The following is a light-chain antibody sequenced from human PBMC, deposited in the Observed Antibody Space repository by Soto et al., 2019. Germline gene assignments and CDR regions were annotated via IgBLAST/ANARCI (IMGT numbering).Light chain of an antibody. CDR2: GAS. V-gene: IGKV3-15*01. CDR3: QQYNNWPPYT. Sequence: EIVMTQSPATLSVSPGERTTLSCRASQGIGSNLAWFQQRPGQAPRLLIYGASTRATGIPARFSGSGSGTEFTRTISSLQSEDFALYYCQQYNNWPPYTFGQGTKLEIK. J-gene: IGKJ2*01. CDR1: QGIGSN.